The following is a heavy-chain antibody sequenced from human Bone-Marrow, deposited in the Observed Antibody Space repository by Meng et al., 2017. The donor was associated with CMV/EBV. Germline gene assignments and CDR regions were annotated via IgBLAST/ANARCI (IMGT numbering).Heavy chain of an antibody. V-gene: IGHV1-2*02. D-gene: IGHD6-19*01. Sequence: QLVQSGAEMTQPGASVKFSFTTSGFTFSDSSIHWVRQAPGKGLEWMGWVNSKNEATNYARKFQGRVSMTRDTSISTDHMELSRLMSDDTAVYYCVRSSGWSLFDYWGQGTLVTVSS. CDR1: GFTFSDSS. J-gene: IGHJ4*02. CDR3: VRSSGWSLFDY. CDR2: VNSKNEAT.